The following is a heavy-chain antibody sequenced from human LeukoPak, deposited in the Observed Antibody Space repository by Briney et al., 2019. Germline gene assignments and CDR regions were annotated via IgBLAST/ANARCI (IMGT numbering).Heavy chain of an antibody. D-gene: IGHD4-23*01. CDR3: AKAPFYGGQEWYFDY. Sequence: GGSLRLSCAASGFTFSSYGMHWVRQAPGKGLEWLAVIWYDGSNKYYADSVKGRFTISRDNSKNTLYLQMNSLRAEDTAVYYCAKAPFYGGQEWYFDYWGQGTLVTVSS. V-gene: IGHV3-33*06. CDR1: GFTFSSYG. J-gene: IGHJ4*02. CDR2: IWYDGSNK.